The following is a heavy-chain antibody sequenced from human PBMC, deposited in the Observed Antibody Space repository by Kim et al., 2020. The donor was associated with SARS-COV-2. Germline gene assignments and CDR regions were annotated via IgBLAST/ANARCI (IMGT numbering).Heavy chain of an antibody. D-gene: IGHD3-10*01. CDR1: GFIFRNFG. V-gene: IGHV3-33*01. J-gene: IGHJ4*02. CDR2: ISNDGTFT. CDR3: ARPSSSHFDF. Sequence: GGSLRLSYAASGFIFRNFGIHWVRQAPGKGLEWVAFISNDGTFTTYADSVKGRFTISRDYGENTVYLQMDSLFAGDTALYYCARPSSSHFDFWGQGTLVT.